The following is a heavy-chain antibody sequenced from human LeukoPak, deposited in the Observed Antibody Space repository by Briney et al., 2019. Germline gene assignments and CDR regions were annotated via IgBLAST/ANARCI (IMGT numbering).Heavy chain of an antibody. Sequence: PGGSLRLSCAASGFTFSSYAMHWVRQAPGKGLEWVAVISYDGSNKYYADSVKGRFTISRDNSKNTLYLQMNSLRAEDTAVYYCARDYPPVGDGYDSSGYYPYWGQGTLVTVSS. CDR1: GFTFSSYA. CDR2: ISYDGSNK. J-gene: IGHJ4*02. D-gene: IGHD3-22*01. CDR3: ARDYPPVGDGYDSSGYYPY. V-gene: IGHV3-30*04.